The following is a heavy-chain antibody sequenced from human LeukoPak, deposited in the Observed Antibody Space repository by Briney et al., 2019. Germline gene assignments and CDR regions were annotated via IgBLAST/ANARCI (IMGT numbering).Heavy chain of an antibody. J-gene: IGHJ4*02. CDR2: ISNDGNNK. V-gene: IGHV3-30*18. D-gene: IGHD6-13*01. Sequence: GGSLRLSCAASGXTFSSAVMHWVRQAPGKGLEWVAVISNDGNNKYCADSVRGRFTISRDNSKNTLYVQMNSLRAEDTAVYYCAKEVIAAGGNLEYWGQGTLVTVSS. CDR3: AKEVIAAGGNLEY. CDR1: GXTFSSAV.